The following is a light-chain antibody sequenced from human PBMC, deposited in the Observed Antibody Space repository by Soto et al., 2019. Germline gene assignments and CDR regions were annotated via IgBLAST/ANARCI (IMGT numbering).Light chain of an antibody. J-gene: IGKJ1*01. CDR1: QGISNY. CDR3: QKYNSAPKT. CDR2: AAS. V-gene: IGKV1-27*01. Sequence: DIQMTHSPSSLSASVGDRVTITCRASQGISNYLAWYQQKPGKVPKLLIYAASTLQSGVPSRFSGSGSGTDFTLTISSMQPEDVANYYCQKYNSAPKTFGQGTKLDIK.